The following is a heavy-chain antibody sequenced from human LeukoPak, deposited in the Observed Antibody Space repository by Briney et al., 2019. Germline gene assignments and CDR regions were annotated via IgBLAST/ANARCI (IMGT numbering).Heavy chain of an antibody. Sequence: ASVKVSCKACGYTFTSYYMHWVRQAPGQGLEWMGIINPSGGSTSSAQKFQGRVTMTRDTSTSTVYMELSSLRSEDTAVYYCARDPYCSSISCPAYFDYWGQGTLVTVSS. D-gene: IGHD2-2*01. CDR1: GYTFTSYY. CDR3: ARDPYCSSISCPAYFDY. J-gene: IGHJ4*02. CDR2: INPSGGST. V-gene: IGHV1-46*01.